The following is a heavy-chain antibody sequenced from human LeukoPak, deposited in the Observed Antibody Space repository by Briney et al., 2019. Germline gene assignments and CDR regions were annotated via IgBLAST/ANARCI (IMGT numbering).Heavy chain of an antibody. V-gene: IGHV4-30-4*08. CDR2: ISHSGNS. J-gene: IGHJ3*02. CDR3: ARQPSTRYCSSATCYTLDI. Sequence: PSETLSLTCTVSGGSISSGDYYWSWIRQPPGKGLEWIGYISHSGNSYFNPSLKSRIILSVDTSKNQFSLKLSSVTVADTAVYYCARQPSTRYCSSATCYTLDIWGQGTMVTVSS. D-gene: IGHD2-2*02. CDR1: GGSISSGDYY.